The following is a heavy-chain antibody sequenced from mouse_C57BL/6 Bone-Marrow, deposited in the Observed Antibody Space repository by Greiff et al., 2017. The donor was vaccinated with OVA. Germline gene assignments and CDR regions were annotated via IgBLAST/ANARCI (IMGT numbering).Heavy chain of an antibody. CDR2: INPNNGGT. CDR1: GYTFTDYY. D-gene: IGHD1-1*01. J-gene: IGHJ1*03. Sequence: VQLKQSGPELVKPGASVKISCKASGYTFTDYYMNWVKQSHGKSLEWIGDINPNNGGTSYNQKFKGKATLTVDKSSSTAYMELRSLTSEDSAVYYCARRGEIYYYGPWYFDVWGTGTTVTVSS. CDR3: ARRGEIYYYGPWYFDV. V-gene: IGHV1-26*01.